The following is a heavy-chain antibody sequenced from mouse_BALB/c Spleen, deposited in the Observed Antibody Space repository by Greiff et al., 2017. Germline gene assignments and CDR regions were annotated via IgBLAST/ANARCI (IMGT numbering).Heavy chain of an antibody. J-gene: IGHJ1*01. D-gene: IGHD2-4*01. V-gene: IGHV14-1*02. CDR2: IDPGNGNT. CDR1: GFTFKDYY. CDR3: ASNYVSNNWYFDV. Sequence: VQLQQSGAELVRPGASVKLSCKASGFTFKDYYMHWVKQRPEQGLEWIGRIDPGNGNTYYDQKFQGKASITEDTSSNTAYLQLSSLTSEDTAVYYCASNYVSNNWYFDVWGAGTTVTVSS.